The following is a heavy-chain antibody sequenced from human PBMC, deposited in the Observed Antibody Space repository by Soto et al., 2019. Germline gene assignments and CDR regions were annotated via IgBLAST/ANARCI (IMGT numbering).Heavy chain of an antibody. CDR3: ARFFGNAFDV. J-gene: IGHJ3*01. V-gene: IGHV4-39*01. CDR2: IYYDGTP. CDR1: GGSISTDSYN. D-gene: IGHD3-3*01. Sequence: QLQLQESGPGLVKPSETLSLTCSVSGGSISTDSYNWDWIRQSPGKGLEWIGTIYYDGTPSYNPSLKSQVNISVDTSRNHFYLKVKSVPAADTAMYYCARFFGNAFDVWGQGTMVKVSS.